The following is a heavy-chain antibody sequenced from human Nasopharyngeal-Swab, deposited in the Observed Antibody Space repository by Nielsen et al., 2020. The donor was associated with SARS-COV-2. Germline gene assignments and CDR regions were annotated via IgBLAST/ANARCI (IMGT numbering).Heavy chain of an antibody. D-gene: IGHD5-12*01. J-gene: IGHJ4*02. CDR2: ISYDGSNK. V-gene: IGHV3-30*18. CDR3: AKDREGQYTGYDWMVGYFDY. CDR1: GFTFSSYG. Sequence: GGSLRLSCAASGFTFSSYGLHWVRQAPGKGLEWVAVISYDGSNKLYADSVKGRFTISRDKSKNTLYLRMNSLRAEGTAVYYCAKDREGQYTGYDWMVGYFDYWGQGTLVTVSS.